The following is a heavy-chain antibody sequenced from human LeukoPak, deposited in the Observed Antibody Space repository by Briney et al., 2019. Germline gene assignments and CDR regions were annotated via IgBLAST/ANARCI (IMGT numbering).Heavy chain of an antibody. J-gene: IGHJ4*01. D-gene: IGHD3-22*01. Sequence: GGSLRLSCVASGFTFSNYNMNWVRQAPGKGLEWVSSISSSSSSTIFYADSVKGRFTISRDNAKNSVYLQMNSLRAEDTAVYYCVREGYFYDSSGYYWAYWGHGTLVTVSP. CDR2: ISSSSSSTI. V-gene: IGHV3-21*06. CDR1: GFTFSNYN. CDR3: VREGYFYDSSGYYWAY.